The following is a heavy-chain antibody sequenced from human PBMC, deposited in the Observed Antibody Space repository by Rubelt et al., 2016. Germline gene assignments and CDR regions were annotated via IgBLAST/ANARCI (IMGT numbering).Heavy chain of an antibody. V-gene: IGHV1-3*01. CDR1: GYTFTSYA. CDR3: ARGGSGTSSAFDY. J-gene: IGHJ4*02. D-gene: IGHD1-26*01. CDR2: INAGNGNT. Sequence: QVQLVQSGAEVKKPGASVKVSCKASGYTFTSYAMHWVRQAPGQRLEWMGWINAGNGNTKYSQQFQGRVTITRDTSASTAYMERSSLRSEDTAVYYCARGGSGTSSAFDYWGQGTLVTVSS.